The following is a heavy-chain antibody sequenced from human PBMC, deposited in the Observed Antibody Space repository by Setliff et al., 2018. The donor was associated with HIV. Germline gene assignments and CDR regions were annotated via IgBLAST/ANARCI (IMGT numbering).Heavy chain of an antibody. J-gene: IGHJ5*02. CDR1: GGSLSGYY. CDR2: INHRGST. D-gene: IGHD3-3*01. V-gene: IGHV4-34*01. Sequence: PSETLSLTCAVYGGSLSGYYCSWIRQPPGGGLEWIGRINHRGSTIYNPSLKSRVTISVDTSKNTLYLQMKSLRADDTAVYYCARDARKYYDFWSGYPGCFDPWGQGTLVTVSS. CDR3: ARDARKYYDFWSGYPGCFDP.